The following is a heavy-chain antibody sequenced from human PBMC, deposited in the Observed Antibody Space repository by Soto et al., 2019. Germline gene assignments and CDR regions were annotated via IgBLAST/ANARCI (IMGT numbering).Heavy chain of an antibody. D-gene: IGHD2-21*02. CDR3: APLPCGGDCSRFDP. J-gene: IGHJ5*02. CDR2: IYWDDDK. Sequence: QITLKESGPTLVKPTQTLTLTCTFSGFSLSTSGVGVGWIRQPPGKALEWLALIYWDDDKRYSPSLKSRLTVTNDTSKNQVVLTMTNLDPVDTATYYCAPLPCGGDCSRFDPWGQGTLVTVSS. V-gene: IGHV2-5*02. CDR1: GFSLSTSGVG.